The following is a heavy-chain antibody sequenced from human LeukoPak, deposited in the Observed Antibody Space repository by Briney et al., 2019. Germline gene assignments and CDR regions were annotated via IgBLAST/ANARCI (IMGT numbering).Heavy chain of an antibody. CDR3: ARAFCSGGDCYSKSNFDS. D-gene: IGHD2-15*01. V-gene: IGHV1-2*02. J-gene: IGHJ4*02. Sequence: ASVKVSCTASGYTFTAYYMHWVRQAPGQGLEWMGWINPDSGGANYAQKFQGGVTMTRDTSITTAYMELSRLRSDDTAVYSCARAFCSGGDCYSKSNFDSWGQGTLVTVSS. CDR1: GYTFTAYY. CDR2: INPDSGGA.